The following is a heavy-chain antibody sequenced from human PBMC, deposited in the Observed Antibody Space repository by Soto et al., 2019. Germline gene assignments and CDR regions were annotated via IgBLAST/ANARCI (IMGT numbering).Heavy chain of an antibody. Sequence: SETLSLTCTVSGCSISSYYWXWIRQPPGKGLEWIGYIYYSGSTNYNPSLKSRVTISVDTSKNQFSLKLSSVTAADTAVYYCARSSRYSYGYHYFDYWGQGTLVTVSS. CDR2: IYYSGST. CDR3: ARSSRYSYGYHYFDY. D-gene: IGHD5-18*01. V-gene: IGHV4-59*12. CDR1: GCSISSYY. J-gene: IGHJ4*02.